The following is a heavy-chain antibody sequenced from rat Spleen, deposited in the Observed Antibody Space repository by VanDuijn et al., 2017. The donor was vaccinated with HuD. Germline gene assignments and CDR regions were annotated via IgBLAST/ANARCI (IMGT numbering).Heavy chain of an antibody. Sequence: EVQLVESGGGWVQPGNSLKLSCAALGFTFSDYAMAWVRQSPMKGLEWVATILYDGSSAYYRDSVEGRFTISRDNAENTVYLQMNSLRSEDTATYYCATQSIIRVPLFDYWGQGVMVTVSS. CDR3: ATQSIIRVPLFDY. J-gene: IGHJ2*01. CDR2: ILYDGSSA. V-gene: IGHV5S10*01. CDR1: GFTFSDYA. D-gene: IGHD4-3*01.